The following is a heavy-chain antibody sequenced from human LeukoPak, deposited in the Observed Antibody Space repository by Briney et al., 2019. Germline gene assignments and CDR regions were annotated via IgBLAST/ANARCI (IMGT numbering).Heavy chain of an antibody. CDR3: ARDYGDYLDY. V-gene: IGHV3-30*04. D-gene: IGHD4-17*01. CDR2: ISYDGSNK. Sequence: GGSLRLSCAASGFTFSSYAMHWVRQAPGKGLEWVAVISYDGSNKYYADSVKGRFTISRDNSKNTLYLQMNSLRAEDTAVYYCARDYGDYLDYWGQGTLVTVSS. CDR1: GFTFSSYA. J-gene: IGHJ4*02.